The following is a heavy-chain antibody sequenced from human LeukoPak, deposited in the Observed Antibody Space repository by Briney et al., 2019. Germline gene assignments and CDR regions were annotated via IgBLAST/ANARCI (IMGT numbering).Heavy chain of an antibody. CDR3: AKAARRGVVVVAATSGYYYYGMDV. Sequence: QPGGSLSLSCAASGFTFSSYGMHWVRQAPGKGLEWVAFIRYGGSNKFYADSVKDRFTISRDNSKNTLYLQMNSLRAEDTAVYYCAKAARRGVVVVAATSGYYYYGMDVWGQGTTVTVSS. CDR2: IRYGGSNK. D-gene: IGHD2-15*01. J-gene: IGHJ6*02. CDR1: GFTFSSYG. V-gene: IGHV3-30*02.